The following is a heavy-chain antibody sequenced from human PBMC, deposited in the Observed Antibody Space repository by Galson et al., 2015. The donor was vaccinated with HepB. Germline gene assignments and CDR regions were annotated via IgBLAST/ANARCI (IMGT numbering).Heavy chain of an antibody. D-gene: IGHD2-15*01. J-gene: IGHJ5*02. CDR2: ISSGSTYI. Sequence: RLSCAASGFNFSSYSMNWVRQAPGKGLEWVSSISSGSTYIYYADSAKGRFTISRDNAKNSLYLQMNSLRVEDTAVYYCAKSGVVAAIKYNCFDPWGQGTLVTVSS. CDR3: AKSGVVAAIKYNCFDP. V-gene: IGHV3-21*01. CDR1: GFNFSSYS.